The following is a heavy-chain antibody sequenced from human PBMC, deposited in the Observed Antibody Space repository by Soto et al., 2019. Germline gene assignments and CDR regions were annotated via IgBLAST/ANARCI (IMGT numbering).Heavy chain of an antibody. CDR3: AREGSGSYCFDY. D-gene: IGHD3-10*01. J-gene: IGHJ4*02. V-gene: IGHV3-21*06. CDR1: GFTFSSYS. Sequence: EVQLVESGGGLVKPGGSLRLSCAAPGFTFSSYSMNWVRQAQGKGLEWVSSISSSSSYTYYADSVKGRFTISRDNAKNSLYLQMNSLRAEDTAVYYCAREGSGSYCFDYWGQGTLVTVSS. CDR2: ISSSSSYT.